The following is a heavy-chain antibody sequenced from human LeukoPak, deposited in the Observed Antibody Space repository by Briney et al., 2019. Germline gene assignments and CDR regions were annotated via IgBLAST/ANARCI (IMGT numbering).Heavy chain of an antibody. CDR2: ISYDGSNK. Sequence: PGRSLRLSCAASGFTFSSYGMHGVRQAPGKGLEWVAVISYDGSNKYYADSVKGRFTISRDNSKNTLYLQMNSLRAEDTAVYYCAKDYWAPIDYYDSSGYFDYWGQGTLVTVSS. CDR1: GFTFSSYG. V-gene: IGHV3-30*18. D-gene: IGHD3-22*01. CDR3: AKDYWAPIDYYDSSGYFDY. J-gene: IGHJ4*02.